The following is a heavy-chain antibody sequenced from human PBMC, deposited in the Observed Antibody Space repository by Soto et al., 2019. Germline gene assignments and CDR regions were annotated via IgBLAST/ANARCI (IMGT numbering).Heavy chain of an antibody. CDR3: AKDLTRQLAYWLDP. J-gene: IGHJ5*02. CDR2: INAHSGGT. D-gene: IGHD6-6*01. CDR1: GFSFTGYY. V-gene: IGHV1-2*02. Sequence: EASVKVSCKASGFSFTGYYIHWLRQAPGQGLEWMGCINAHSGGTEYAQKFQGRVTLTRDTSIATAYLTLTSLTSDDTALYYCAKDLTRQLAYWLDPWGQGTQVTGSS.